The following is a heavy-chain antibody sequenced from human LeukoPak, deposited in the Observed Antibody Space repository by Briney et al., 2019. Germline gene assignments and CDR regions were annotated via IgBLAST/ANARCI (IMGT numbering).Heavy chain of an antibody. J-gene: IGHJ4*02. CDR3: ATGGGYYYSH. V-gene: IGHV3-33*01. Sequence: LXLSXAXXXXPXSSYGMHWVRQAXGKXLEWVAVAYDDGSNQYYADSVKGRFIISKDISKNTLYVQMNSLRVDDTAVYYCATGGGYYYSHWGQGTLVTVSS. CDR2: AYDDGSNQ. D-gene: IGHD3-22*01. CDR1: XXPXSSYG.